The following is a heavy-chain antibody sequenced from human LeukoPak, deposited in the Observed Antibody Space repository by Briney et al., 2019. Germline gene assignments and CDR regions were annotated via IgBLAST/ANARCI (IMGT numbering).Heavy chain of an antibody. Sequence: ASVKVSCKASGYTFTRHRISWVRQAPGQGLEWMGWISAYNGNTKYAQKLQGRVTMTTDTSTSTAYMELGSLRCDDTAVYYCARDQGSYSAFDYWGQGTLVTVSS. J-gene: IGHJ4*02. CDR1: GYTFTRHR. D-gene: IGHD1-26*01. V-gene: IGHV1-18*01. CDR3: ARDQGSYSAFDY. CDR2: ISAYNGNT.